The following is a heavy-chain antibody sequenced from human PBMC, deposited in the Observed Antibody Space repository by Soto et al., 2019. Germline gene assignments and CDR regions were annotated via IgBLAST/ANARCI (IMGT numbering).Heavy chain of an antibody. CDR2: ISGSGGST. V-gene: IGHV3-23*01. J-gene: IGHJ6*02. CDR1: GFTFSSYA. Sequence: GGSLRLSCAASGFTFSSYAMSWVRQAPGKGLEWVSAISGSGGSTYYADSVKGRFTISRDNSKNTLYLQMNSLRAEDTAVYYCAKVRGYNPQPYYYYGMDVWGQGTTVTVSS. CDR3: AKVRGYNPQPYYYYGMDV. D-gene: IGHD6-25*01.